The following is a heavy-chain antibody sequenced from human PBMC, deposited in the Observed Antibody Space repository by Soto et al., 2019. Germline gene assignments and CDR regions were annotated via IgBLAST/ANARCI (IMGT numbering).Heavy chain of an antibody. Sequence: QVQLVESGGGVVQPGRSLRLSCAASGFTFSSYGMHWVRQAPGKGLEWVAVIWYDGSNKYYADSVKGRFTISRDNSKNTLYLQMNSRGAEDTAVYYCARGHSSSWYLYFDYWGQGTLVTVSS. D-gene: IGHD6-13*01. CDR2: IWYDGSNK. CDR1: GFTFSSYG. V-gene: IGHV3-33*01. CDR3: ARGHSSSWYLYFDY. J-gene: IGHJ4*02.